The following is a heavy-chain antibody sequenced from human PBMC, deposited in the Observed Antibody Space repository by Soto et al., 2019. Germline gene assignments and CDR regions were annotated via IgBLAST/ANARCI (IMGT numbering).Heavy chain of an antibody. Sequence: GGSLRLSCAASGFTFSSYGMHWVRQAPGKGLEWVAFIWYDGSNKYYADSVKGRFTISRDNSKNTLYLQMNSLRAEDTAVYYCARDYYDSSGYMDYWGQGTLVTVSS. CDR3: ARDYYDSSGYMDY. J-gene: IGHJ4*02. D-gene: IGHD3-22*01. CDR2: IWYDGSNK. CDR1: GFTFSSYG. V-gene: IGHV3-33*01.